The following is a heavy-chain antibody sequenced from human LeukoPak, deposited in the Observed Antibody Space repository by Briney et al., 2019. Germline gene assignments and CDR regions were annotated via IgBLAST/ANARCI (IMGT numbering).Heavy chain of an antibody. D-gene: IGHD2-2*01. Sequence: ASVKVSCKASGYTFTSYGISWVRQAPGQGLEWMGWISAYNGNTNYAQKLQGRVTMTTDTSTSTAYMELRSLRSDDTAVYYCARDTPVSCSSTSCYADYYYGMDVWGRGTTVTVSS. CDR2: ISAYNGNT. V-gene: IGHV1-18*01. CDR3: ARDTPVSCSSTSCYADYYYGMDV. CDR1: GYTFTSYG. J-gene: IGHJ6*02.